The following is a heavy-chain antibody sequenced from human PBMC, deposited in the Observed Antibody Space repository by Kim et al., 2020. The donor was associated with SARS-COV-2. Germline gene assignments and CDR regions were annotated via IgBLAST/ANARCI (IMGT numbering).Heavy chain of an antibody. Sequence: RFTTSRDNAKNSLYLQMNSLRAEDTAVYYCAREWGTRDGYKIHYYYGMDVWGQGTTVTVSS. CDR3: AREWGTRDGYKIHYYYGMDV. V-gene: IGHV3-11*06. D-gene: IGHD3-16*01. J-gene: IGHJ6*02.